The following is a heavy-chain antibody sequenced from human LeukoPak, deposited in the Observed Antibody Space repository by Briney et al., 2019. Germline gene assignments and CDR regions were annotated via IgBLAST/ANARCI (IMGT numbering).Heavy chain of an antibody. CDR2: IYYSGST. D-gene: IGHD1-26*01. CDR1: GGSISSGDYY. Sequence: QVQLQESGPGLVKPSQTQSLTCTVSGGSISSGDYYWSWIRQPPGKGLEWIGYIYYSGSTYYNPSLKSRVTISVDTSKNQFSLKLSSVTAADTAVYYCARDKWELLGYFDYWGQGTLVTVSS. V-gene: IGHV4-30-4*08. CDR3: ARDKWELLGYFDY. J-gene: IGHJ4*02.